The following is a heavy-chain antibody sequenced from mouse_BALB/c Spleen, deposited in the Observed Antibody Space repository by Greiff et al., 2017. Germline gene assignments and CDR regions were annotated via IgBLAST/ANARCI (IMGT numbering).Heavy chain of an antibody. CDR3: ARRDYRYDYAMDY. Sequence: VQLKESGAELVKPGASVKLSCKTSGYTFTSYWIQWVKQRPGQGLGWIGEIFPGTGTTYYNEKFKGKATLTIDTSSSTAYMQLSSLTSEDSAVYFCARRDYRYDYAMDYWGQGTSVTVSS. V-gene: IGHV1S132*01. CDR1: GYTFTSYW. J-gene: IGHJ4*01. D-gene: IGHD2-14*01. CDR2: IFPGTGTT.